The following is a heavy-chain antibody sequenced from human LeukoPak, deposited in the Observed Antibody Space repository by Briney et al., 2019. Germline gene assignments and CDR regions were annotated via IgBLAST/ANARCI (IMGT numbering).Heavy chain of an antibody. D-gene: IGHD6-19*01. CDR2: ISSSSSTI. CDR3: ASGGGWVFFN. Sequence: GGSQRLSCAASGFTFSSYSMNWVRQAPGKGLEWVSYISSSSSTIYYADSVKGRFTISRDNAKNSLYLQMNSLRAEDTAVYYCASGGGWVFFNWGQETLVTVSS. CDR1: GFTFSSYS. V-gene: IGHV3-48*04. J-gene: IGHJ4*02.